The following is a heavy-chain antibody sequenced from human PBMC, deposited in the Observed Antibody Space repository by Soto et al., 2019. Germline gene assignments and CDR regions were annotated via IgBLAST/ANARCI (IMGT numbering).Heavy chain of an antibody. Sequence: SVKVSCKASGGTFSSYAISWVRQAPGQGLEWMGGIIPIFGTANYAQKFQGRVTITADESTSTAYMELSSLRSEDTAVYYCARGTTILRDYYYGMDVWGQGTTVTVSS. CDR2: IIPIFGTA. J-gene: IGHJ6*02. CDR3: ARGTTILRDYYYGMDV. V-gene: IGHV1-69*13. D-gene: IGHD3-3*01. CDR1: GGTFSSYA.